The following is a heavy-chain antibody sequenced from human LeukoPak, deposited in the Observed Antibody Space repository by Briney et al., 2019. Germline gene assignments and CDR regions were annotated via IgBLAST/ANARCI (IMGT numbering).Heavy chain of an antibody. CDR1: GGSFSGYY. J-gene: IGHJ6*02. CDR2: INHSGST. V-gene: IGHV4-34*01. CDR3: ARNWNYVYYYGMDV. Sequence: SETLSLTCAVYGGSFSGYYWSWIRQPPGKGLEWIGEINHSGSTNYNPSLKSRVTISVDTSKNQFSLKLSSVTAADTAVYYCARNWNYVYYYGMDVWGQGTTVTVSS. D-gene: IGHD1-7*01.